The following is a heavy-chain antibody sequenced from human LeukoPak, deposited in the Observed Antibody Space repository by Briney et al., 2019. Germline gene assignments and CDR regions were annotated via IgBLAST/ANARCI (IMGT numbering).Heavy chain of an antibody. CDR3: ARGPHRMVVTRDFDY. V-gene: IGHV1-46*01. Sequence: ASVKVSCKASGYTFTSYYMHWVRQAPGQGLEWMGIINPSGGSTSYAQKFQGRVTMTRDTSTSTVYMELSSLRSEDTAVYYCARGPHRMVVTRDFDYWGQGTLVTVSS. CDR1: GYTFTSYY. CDR2: INPSGGST. D-gene: IGHD2-21*02. J-gene: IGHJ4*02.